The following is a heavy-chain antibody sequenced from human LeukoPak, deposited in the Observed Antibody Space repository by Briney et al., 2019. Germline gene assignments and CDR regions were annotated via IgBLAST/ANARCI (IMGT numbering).Heavy chain of an antibody. D-gene: IGHD3-10*01. CDR3: ARELHYGSGTSFDY. Sequence: ASVKVSCKASGYTFTGYYMHWVRQAPGQGLEWMGWINPNSGGTNYAQKFQGRVTMTRDTSISTAYMELSRLRSDDTAVYYCARELHYGSGTSFDYWGQGSLVTVSS. V-gene: IGHV1-2*02. CDR2: INPNSGGT. CDR1: GYTFTGYY. J-gene: IGHJ4*02.